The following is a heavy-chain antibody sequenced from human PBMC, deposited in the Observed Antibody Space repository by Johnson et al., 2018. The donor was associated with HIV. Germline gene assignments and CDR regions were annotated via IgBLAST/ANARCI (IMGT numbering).Heavy chain of an antibody. CDR3: AKESMGAFDI. D-gene: IGHD2-8*01. V-gene: IGHV3-30*04. J-gene: IGHJ3*02. Sequence: VQLVESGGGVVQPGRSLRLSCAASGFTFSSYAMHWVRQAPGKGLEWVAVISYDGSIQYYADSVKGRFTISRDNSKNTLYLQMNSLRAEDTAVYYCAKESMGAFDIWGQGTMVTVSS. CDR2: ISYDGSIQ. CDR1: GFTFSSYA.